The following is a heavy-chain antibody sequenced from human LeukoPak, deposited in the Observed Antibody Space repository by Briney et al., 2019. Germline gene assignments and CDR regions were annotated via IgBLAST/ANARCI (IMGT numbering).Heavy chain of an antibody. Sequence: GGSLRLSCAASGFIFSSYWMSWVRQALGKGLEWVAKIKEDGSEKYYVDSVKGRFTVSRDNAKKSLYLQMNSLRAEDTAVYYCVSGGYTYAYWGQGTLVTVSS. CDR3: VSGGYTYAY. CDR1: GFIFSSYW. J-gene: IGHJ4*02. V-gene: IGHV3-7*03. CDR2: IKEDGSEK. D-gene: IGHD5-18*01.